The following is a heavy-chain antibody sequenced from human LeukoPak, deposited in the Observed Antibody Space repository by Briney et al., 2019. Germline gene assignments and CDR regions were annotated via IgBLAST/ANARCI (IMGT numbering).Heavy chain of an antibody. CDR3: ARLDSSSWTPYYYYGMDV. Sequence: SETLSLTCAVYGGSFSGYYWSWIRQPPGKGLEWIGEINHSGSTNYNPSLKSRVTISVDTSKNQFSLNLSSVTAADTAVYYCARLDSSSWTPYYYYGMDVWGQGTTVTVSS. D-gene: IGHD6-13*01. V-gene: IGHV4-34*01. CDR1: GGSFSGYY. CDR2: INHSGST. J-gene: IGHJ6*02.